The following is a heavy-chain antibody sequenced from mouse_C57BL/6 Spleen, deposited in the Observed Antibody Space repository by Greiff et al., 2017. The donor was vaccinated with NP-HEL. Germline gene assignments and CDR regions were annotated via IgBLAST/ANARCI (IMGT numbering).Heavy chain of an antibody. CDR3: AKGDYDYDYWYFDV. J-gene: IGHJ1*03. V-gene: IGHV3-6*01. CDR1: GYSITSGYY. D-gene: IGHD2-4*01. CDR2: ISYDGSN. Sequence: DVKLQESGPGLVKPSQSLSLTCSVTGYSITSGYYWNWIRQFPGNKLEWMGYISYDGSNNYNPSLKNRISITRDTSKNQFFLKLNSVTTEDTATYYCAKGDYDYDYWYFDVWGTGTTVTVSS.